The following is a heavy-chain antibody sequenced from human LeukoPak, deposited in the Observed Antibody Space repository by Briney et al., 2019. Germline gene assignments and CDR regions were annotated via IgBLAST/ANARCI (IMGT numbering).Heavy chain of an antibody. CDR3: ARDPTRRTIPSKFDY. D-gene: IGHD2-2*01. J-gene: IGHJ4*02. V-gene: IGHV1-46*01. CDR1: GYTFTSYY. CDR2: INPSGGST. Sequence: GASVKVSCKASGYTFTSYYMHWLRQAPGQGLEWMGIINPSGGSTSYAQKFQGRVTMTRDTSISTAYMELSRLRSDDTAVYYCARDPTRRTIPSKFDYWGRGTLVTVSS.